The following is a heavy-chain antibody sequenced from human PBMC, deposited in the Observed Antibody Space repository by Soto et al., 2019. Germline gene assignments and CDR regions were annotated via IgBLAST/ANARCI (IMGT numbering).Heavy chain of an antibody. V-gene: IGHV1-18*01. Sequence: QVQLVQSGAEVKKPGASVKVSCKASGYTFTSYGISWVRQAPGQGLEWMGWITYNGDTNYPQRLQGRVTMTTDTSTSTAYMELRSLRSDDTAVYYCASAVITSYGVFDYWGQGTLVTVSS. CDR2: ITYNGDT. CDR3: ASAVITSYGVFDY. D-gene: IGHD2-21*01. J-gene: IGHJ4*02. CDR1: GYTFTSYG.